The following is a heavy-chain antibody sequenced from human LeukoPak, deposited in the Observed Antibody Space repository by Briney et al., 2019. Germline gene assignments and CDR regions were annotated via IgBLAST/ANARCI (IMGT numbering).Heavy chain of an antibody. CDR3: AKVRVGSSKPGALDY. D-gene: IGHD1-26*01. Sequence: GGSLRLSCAASGFTFSSYAMSWVRQAPGKGLEWVSAISGSGGSTYYADSVKGRFTISRDNSKNTSYLQMNSLRAEDTAVYYCAKVRVGSSKPGALDYWGQGTLVTVSS. CDR2: ISGSGGST. CDR1: GFTFSSYA. V-gene: IGHV3-23*01. J-gene: IGHJ4*02.